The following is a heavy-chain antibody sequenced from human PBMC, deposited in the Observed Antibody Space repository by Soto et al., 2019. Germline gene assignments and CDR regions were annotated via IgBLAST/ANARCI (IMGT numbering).Heavy chain of an antibody. CDR3: ARFEPGSSGLNWFDP. J-gene: IGHJ5*02. V-gene: IGHV4-34*01. CDR1: GGSFSGYY. D-gene: IGHD6-25*01. Sequence: PSETLSLTCAVYGGSFSGYYWSWIRQPPGKGLEWIGEINHSGSTNYNPSLKSRVTISVDTSKNQFSLKLSSVTAADTAVYYCARFEPGSSGLNWFDPWGQGTLVTVSS. CDR2: INHSGST.